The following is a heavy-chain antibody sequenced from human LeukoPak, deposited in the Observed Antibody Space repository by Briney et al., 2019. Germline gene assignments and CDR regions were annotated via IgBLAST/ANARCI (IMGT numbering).Heavy chain of an antibody. J-gene: IGHJ4*02. Sequence: GGSLRLSCAASGFTFSGSAMHWVRQASGKGLEWVGRIRSKANSYATAYAASVKGRFTISRDDSKNTAYLQMNSLKTEDTAVYYCTSIVGAPGYWGQGTLVTVSS. CDR2: IRSKANSYAT. CDR3: TSIVGAPGY. CDR1: GFTFSGSA. V-gene: IGHV3-73*01. D-gene: IGHD1-26*01.